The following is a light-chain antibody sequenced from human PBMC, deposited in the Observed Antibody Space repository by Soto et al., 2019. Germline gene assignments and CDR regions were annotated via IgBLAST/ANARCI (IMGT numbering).Light chain of an antibody. CDR3: ASYPTSSTYV. CDR2: DVS. V-gene: IGLV2-14*01. Sequence: QSVLTQPASVSGSPGQSIAISCTGTSSDVGGYSYVSWYQQQPGKAPKLVISDVSNRPSGVSDRFSGSKSGNTASLTISGLQTEDEADYYCASYPTSSTYVFGTGTKVPVL. CDR1: SSDVGGYSY. J-gene: IGLJ1*01.